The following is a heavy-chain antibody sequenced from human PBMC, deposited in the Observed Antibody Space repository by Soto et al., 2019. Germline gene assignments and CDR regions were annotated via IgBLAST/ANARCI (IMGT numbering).Heavy chain of an antibody. V-gene: IGHV4-34*01. CDR1: GGSFSGYY. D-gene: IGHD2-15*01. Sequence: SETLSLTCAVYGGSFSGYYWSWIRQPPGKGLEWIGEINHSGGTNYNPSLKSRVTISVDTSKNQFSLKLSSVTAADTAVYYCARVLGYCSGGSCYPLPPRFYYFDYWGQGTLVTVSS. J-gene: IGHJ4*02. CDR2: INHSGGT. CDR3: ARVLGYCSGGSCYPLPPRFYYFDY.